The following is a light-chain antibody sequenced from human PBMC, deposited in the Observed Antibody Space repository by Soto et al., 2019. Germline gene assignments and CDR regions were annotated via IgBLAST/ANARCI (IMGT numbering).Light chain of an antibody. CDR1: QSISSY. V-gene: IGKV1-39*01. J-gene: IGKJ1*01. CDR2: AAS. Sequence: DIQMTQSPSSLSASVGDRVTITCRASQSISSYLNWYQQKPGKAPKLLIYAASSLQSGDPSRFSGSGSGTYFTLTISSLQPEDFATYYCQQNYSTPRTFGQGTKVEIK. CDR3: QQNYSTPRT.